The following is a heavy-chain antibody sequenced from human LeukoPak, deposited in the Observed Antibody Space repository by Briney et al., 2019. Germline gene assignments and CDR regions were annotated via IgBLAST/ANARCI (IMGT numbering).Heavy chain of an antibody. CDR3: AREGTYYYDSSGYR. D-gene: IGHD3-22*01. V-gene: IGHV4-39*02. CDR2: IYYSGST. CDR1: GGSISSSSYY. Sequence: PSETLSLTCTVSGGSISSSSYYWGWIRQPPGKGLEWIGSIYYSGSTYYNPSLKSRVTISVDTSKNQFSLKLSSVTAADTAVYYCAREGTYYYDSSGYRWGQGTLGTVSS. J-gene: IGHJ4*02.